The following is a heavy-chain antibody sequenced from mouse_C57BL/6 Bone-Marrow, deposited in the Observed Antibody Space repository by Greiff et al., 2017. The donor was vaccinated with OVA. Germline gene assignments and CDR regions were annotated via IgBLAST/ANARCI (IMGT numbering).Heavy chain of an antibody. Sequence: VQLQQSGPELVKPGASVKISCKASGYAFSSSWMNWVKQRPGKGLEWIGRIYPGDGDTNYNGKFKGKATLTADKSSSTAYMQLSSLTSEDSAVYFCARGGGSPSYYAMDYWGQGTSVTVSS. CDR1: GYAFSSSW. CDR3: ARGGGSPSYYAMDY. V-gene: IGHV1-82*01. J-gene: IGHJ4*01. CDR2: IYPGDGDT. D-gene: IGHD1-1*01.